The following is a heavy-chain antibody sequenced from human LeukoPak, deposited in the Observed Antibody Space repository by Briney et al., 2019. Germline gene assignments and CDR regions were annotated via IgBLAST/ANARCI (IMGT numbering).Heavy chain of an antibody. D-gene: IGHD2-15*01. CDR2: IYYSGST. CDR3: ASGGSYLHHFDY. CDR1: GGSISSYY. Sequence: SETLSLTCTVSGGSISSYYWSWIRQPPGKGLEWIGYIYYSGSTNYNPSLKSRVTISVDTSKNQFSLKLSSVTAADTAVYYCASGGSYLHHFDYWGQGTLVTVSS. V-gene: IGHV4-59*12. J-gene: IGHJ4*02.